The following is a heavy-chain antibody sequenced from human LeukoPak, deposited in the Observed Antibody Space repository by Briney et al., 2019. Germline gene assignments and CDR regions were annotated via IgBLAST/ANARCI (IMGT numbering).Heavy chain of an antibody. V-gene: IGHV3-15*01. J-gene: IGHJ4*02. CDR2: IKSKTDGGTT. Sequence: GGSLRLSCAASGFTFSNAWMSWVRQAPGKGLEWVGCIKSKTDGGTTDYAAPVKGRFTIARDDSKNTLYLQMNSLKTEDTAVYSCPTGDGGIIDYWGQGPLVPVPS. CDR3: PTGDGGIIDY. CDR1: GFTFSNAW. D-gene: IGHD3-16*01.